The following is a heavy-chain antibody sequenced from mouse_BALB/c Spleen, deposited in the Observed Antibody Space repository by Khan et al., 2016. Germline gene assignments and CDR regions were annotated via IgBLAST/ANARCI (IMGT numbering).Heavy chain of an antibody. D-gene: IGHD2-4*01. J-gene: IGHJ4*01. Sequence: QVQLKQSGPGLVAPSQSLSITCTISGFSLTSYGVHWVRQPPGKGLEWLVVIWSDGSTTYNSALKSRLSISKDNSKSQVFLKMNSLQTDDTAMYYCARHESDYDVIMDYWGQGTSVTVSS. CDR1: GFSLTSYG. CDR3: ARHESDYDVIMDY. CDR2: IWSDGST. V-gene: IGHV2-6-1*01.